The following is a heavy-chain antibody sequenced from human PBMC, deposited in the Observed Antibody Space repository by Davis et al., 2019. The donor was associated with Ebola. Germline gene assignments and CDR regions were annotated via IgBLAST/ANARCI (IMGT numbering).Heavy chain of an antibody. V-gene: IGHV3-23*01. Sequence: PGGSLRLSCAASGFTFSSYSMNWVRQAPGKGLEWVSAISINGDSTYYANSVKGRFTISRDNSKNTLYLQMNSLRAEDTALYDCATIHDDSSGTYWGYFDHWGQGTLVTVSS. D-gene: IGHD3-22*01. CDR1: GFTFSSYS. CDR3: ATIHDDSSGTYWGYFDH. CDR2: ISINGDST. J-gene: IGHJ4*02.